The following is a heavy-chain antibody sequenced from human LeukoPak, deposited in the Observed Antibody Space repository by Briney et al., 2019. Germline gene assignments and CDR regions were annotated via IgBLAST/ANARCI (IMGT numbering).Heavy chain of an antibody. J-gene: IGHJ4*02. CDR3: ATPRPDSSSVYYFDY. D-gene: IGHD6-13*01. CDR2: IYYSGST. V-gene: IGHV4-39*01. Sequence: SETLSLTCTVSGGSISSSSYYWGWIRQPPGQGLEWIGSIYYSGSTHYNPSLKSRVTISVDTSKNQFSLKLSSVTAADTAVYYCATPRPDSSSVYYFDYWGQGTLVTVSS. CDR1: GGSISSSSYY.